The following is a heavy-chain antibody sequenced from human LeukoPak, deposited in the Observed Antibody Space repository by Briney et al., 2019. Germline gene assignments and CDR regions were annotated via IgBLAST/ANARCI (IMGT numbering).Heavy chain of an antibody. Sequence: PGGSLRLSCAASGFTFSSYGMHRVRQAPGKGLEWVAVISYDGSNNCYADSVKGRFTISRDNSKNTLYLQMNSLRAEDTAVYYCARDRGDPGGGSYVYWGQGTLVTVSS. J-gene: IGHJ4*02. CDR2: ISYDGSNN. CDR1: GFTFSSYG. CDR3: ARDRGDPGGGSYVY. V-gene: IGHV3-30*03. D-gene: IGHD1-26*01.